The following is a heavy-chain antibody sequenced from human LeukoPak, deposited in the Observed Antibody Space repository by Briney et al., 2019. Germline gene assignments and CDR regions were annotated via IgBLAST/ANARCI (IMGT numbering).Heavy chain of an antibody. CDR1: GGSISSYY. Sequence: PSETLSLTCTVSGGSISSYYWSWIRQPPGKGLEWIGYIYYSGSTNYNPSLKSRVTISVDTSKNQFSLKLSSVTAADTAVYFCARPGIAATGAFDCWGQGTLVTVSS. J-gene: IGHJ4*02. D-gene: IGHD6-13*01. CDR2: IYYSGST. V-gene: IGHV4-59*08. CDR3: ARPGIAATGAFDC.